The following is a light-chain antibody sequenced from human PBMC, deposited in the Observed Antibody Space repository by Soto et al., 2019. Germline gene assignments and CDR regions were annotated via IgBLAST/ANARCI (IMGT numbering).Light chain of an antibody. CDR3: QQYDSYSYT. Sequence: DIQMTQSPSTLSASVGDRVTITCRASQSIRNWLAWYQQKPGKAPKLLIYDVSSLESGVSSRFSGSGSGTEFTLTISSLQPDDFATYYCQQYDSYSYTFGQGTKLEIK. J-gene: IGKJ2*01. CDR2: DVS. CDR1: QSIRNW. V-gene: IGKV1-5*01.